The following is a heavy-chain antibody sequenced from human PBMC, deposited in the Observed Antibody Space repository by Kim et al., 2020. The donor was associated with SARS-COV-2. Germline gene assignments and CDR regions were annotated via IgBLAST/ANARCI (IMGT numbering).Heavy chain of an antibody. CDR3: SRQEYSSSWYSGSAFDN. Sequence: SETLSLTCTVSGGSISSYYWSWIRQPPGKGLEWIGYIYYSGSTNYNPSLKSRVTISVDTSKNQFSLKLSSVTAADTAVYYCSRQEYSSSWYSGSAFDNWGQGTMVTVSS. V-gene: IGHV4-59*08. D-gene: IGHD6-13*01. CDR2: IYYSGST. CDR1: GGSISSYY. J-gene: IGHJ3*02.